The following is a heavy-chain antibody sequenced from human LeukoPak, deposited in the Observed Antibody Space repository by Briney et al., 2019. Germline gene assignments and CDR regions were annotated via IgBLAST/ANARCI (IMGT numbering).Heavy chain of an antibody. J-gene: IGHJ4*02. CDR1: GYSISSGYY. CDR3: ARSPVHCSTTTCFGFYFDY. CDR2: IYHSGST. D-gene: IGHD2-2*01. V-gene: IGHV4-38-2*02. Sequence: SETLSLTCTVSGYSISSGYYWGWIRQPPGKGLEWVGSIYHSGSTYYNPSLKSRVTISVDTSKNQFSLKLISVTAADTAVYYCARSPVHCSTTTCFGFYFDYWGQGTLVTVSS.